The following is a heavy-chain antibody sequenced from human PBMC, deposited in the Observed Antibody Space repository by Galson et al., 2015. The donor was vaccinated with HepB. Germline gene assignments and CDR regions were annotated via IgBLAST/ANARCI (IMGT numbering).Heavy chain of an antibody. CDR2: ISSSSSNT. Sequence: SLRLSCAASAFTFSDYYMSWIRQAPGKGLEWVSYISSSSSNTNYADSVKGRFTISRDNAKNSLYLQMNSLRAEDTAVYYCATTYYYDRSTYYYLYFHHWGQGTLVTVSS. D-gene: IGHD3-22*01. CDR3: ATTYYYDRSTYYYLYFHH. V-gene: IGHV3-11*06. CDR1: AFTFSDYY. J-gene: IGHJ1*01.